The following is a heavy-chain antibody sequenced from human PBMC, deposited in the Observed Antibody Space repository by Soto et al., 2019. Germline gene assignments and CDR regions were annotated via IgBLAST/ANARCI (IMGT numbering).Heavy chain of an antibody. V-gene: IGHV1-69*06. CDR1: GGTFSSYA. Sequence: QVQLVQSGAEVKKPGSSVKVSCKASGGTFSSYAISWVRQAPGQGLEWMGGIIPIFGTANYAQKFQGRVTITAAKSTSTAYMELSSLRSEDTAVYYCARVLVGALLSDYYYGMDVWGQGTTVTVSS. D-gene: IGHD1-26*01. CDR3: ARVLVGALLSDYYYGMDV. CDR2: IIPIFGTA. J-gene: IGHJ6*02.